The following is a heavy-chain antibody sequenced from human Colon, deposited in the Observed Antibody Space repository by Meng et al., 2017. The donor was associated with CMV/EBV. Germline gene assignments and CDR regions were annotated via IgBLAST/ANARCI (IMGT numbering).Heavy chain of an antibody. V-gene: IGHV3-21*01. Sequence: GGSLRLSCEGSGFKFSDYRMNWVRQAPGKGLEWVSSMMGGDSYKYYAESVKGRFTISRDNAKNSVYLQMDSLREHDTAVYYCARARGQLCFDLWGQGTLVTVSS. CDR3: ARARGQLCFDL. CDR2: MMGGDSYK. D-gene: IGHD3-10*01. CDR1: GFKFSDYR. J-gene: IGHJ4*02.